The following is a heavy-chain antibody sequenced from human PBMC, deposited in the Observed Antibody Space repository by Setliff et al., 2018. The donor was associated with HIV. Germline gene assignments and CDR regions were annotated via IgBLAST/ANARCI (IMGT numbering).Heavy chain of an antibody. CDR3: ARDRPHYDYVWGSYPHAFDI. Sequence: PSETLSLTCTVPGGSISSYYWSWIRQPAGKGLEWIGRIYTSGSTNYNPSLKSRVTMSVDTSKNQFSLKLSSVAAADTAVYYCARDRPHYDYVWGSYPHAFDIWGQGTMVTVSS. CDR2: IYTSGST. V-gene: IGHV4-4*07. D-gene: IGHD3-16*02. J-gene: IGHJ3*02. CDR1: GGSISSYY.